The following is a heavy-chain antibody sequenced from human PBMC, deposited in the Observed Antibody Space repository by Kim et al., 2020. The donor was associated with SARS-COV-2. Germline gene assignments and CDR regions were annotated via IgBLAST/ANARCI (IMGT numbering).Heavy chain of an antibody. J-gene: IGHJ4*02. D-gene: IGHD3-16*01. CDR3: LGGFYFDY. CDR1: GHIFTRDS. V-gene: IGHV1-3*01. Sequence: ASVKVSCKTSGHIFTRDSIHWVRQAPAQGLEWMGGIYCGNGNTIYSQKFQGRVTFTTDTSASTAYMELSFLRSEDSAVYYCLGGFYFDYWGQGTLVTVSS. CDR2: IYCGNGNT.